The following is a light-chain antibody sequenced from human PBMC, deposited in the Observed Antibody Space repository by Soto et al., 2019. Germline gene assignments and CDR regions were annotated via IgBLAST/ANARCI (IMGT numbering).Light chain of an antibody. J-gene: IGLJ3*02. V-gene: IGLV8-61*01. Sequence: QAVVTQEPSLSVSPGGTVTLTCGLNSGSVSTSYYPSWYQQTPGQAPRTLIYSTNSRSSGVPNRFSGPILGNKAALTITGAQADDECDYYCVLYMGSGIWVFGGGTKLTVL. CDR2: STN. CDR3: VLYMGSGIWV. CDR1: SGSVSTSYY.